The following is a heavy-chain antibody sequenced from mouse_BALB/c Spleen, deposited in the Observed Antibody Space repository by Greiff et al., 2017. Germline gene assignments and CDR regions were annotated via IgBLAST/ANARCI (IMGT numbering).Heavy chain of an antibody. D-gene: IGHD2-1*01. CDR3: ARRGGNWFAY. CDR1: GFNIKDYY. J-gene: IGHJ3*01. V-gene: IGHV14-1*02. Sequence: VQLQQSGAELVRPGALVKLSCKASGFNIKDYYMHWVKQRPEQGLEWIGWIDPENGNTIYDPKFQGKASITADTSSNTAYLQLSSLTSEDTAVYYCARRGGNWFAYWGQGTLVTVSA. CDR2: IDPENGNT.